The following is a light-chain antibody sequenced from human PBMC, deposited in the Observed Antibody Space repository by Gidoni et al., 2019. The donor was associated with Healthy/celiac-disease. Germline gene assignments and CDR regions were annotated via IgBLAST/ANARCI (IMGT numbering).Light chain of an antibody. CDR1: QSVSSSY. CDR2: GAS. CDR3: QQYGSSPT. V-gene: IGKV3-20*01. Sequence: ESVLTQSPGTLSLSPGARATLSCRASQSVSSSYLAWYQQKPGQAPRLLIYGASSRATGIPDRFSGSGSGTDFTLTISRLEPEDFAVYYCQQYGSSPTFGPGTKVDIK. J-gene: IGKJ3*01.